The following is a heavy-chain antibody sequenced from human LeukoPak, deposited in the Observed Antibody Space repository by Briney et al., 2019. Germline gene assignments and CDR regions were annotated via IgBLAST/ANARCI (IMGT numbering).Heavy chain of an antibody. CDR1: GFTFSSYS. CDR3: ARLPYYYDSYYYYGMDV. CDR2: ISISSSYI. V-gene: IGHV3-21*01. J-gene: IGHJ6*02. Sequence: GGSLRLSCAASGFTFSSYSMNWVRQAPGKGLEWVSSISISSSYIYYADSVKGRFTISRDNAKNSLYLQMNSLRAEDTAVYYCARLPYYYDSYYYYGMDVWGQGTTVTVSS. D-gene: IGHD3-22*01.